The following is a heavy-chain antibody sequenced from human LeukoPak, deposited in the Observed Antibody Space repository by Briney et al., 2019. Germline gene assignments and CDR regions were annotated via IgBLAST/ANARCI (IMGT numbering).Heavy chain of an antibody. J-gene: IGHJ4*02. CDR2: INPNSGGT. V-gene: IGHV1-2*02. Sequence: ASVKVSCKASGYTFTGYYMHWVRQAPGQGLEWMGWINPNSGGTNYAQKLQGRVTMTRDTSISTAYMELSRLRSDDTAVYYCASITIFGVVMDYWGQGTLVTVSS. D-gene: IGHD3-3*01. CDR3: ASITIFGVVMDY. CDR1: GYTFTGYY.